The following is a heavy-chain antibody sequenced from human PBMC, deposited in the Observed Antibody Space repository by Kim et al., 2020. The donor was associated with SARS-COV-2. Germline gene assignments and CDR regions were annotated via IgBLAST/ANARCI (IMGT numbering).Heavy chain of an antibody. V-gene: IGHV1-46*01. CDR3: VRESPETYYFDF. J-gene: IGHJ4*02. CDR2: ISPIGDRT. CDR1: GYTFTSYY. Sequence: ASVKVSCKASGYTFTSYYIHWVRQAPGQGLQWMGMISPIGDRTNYAQNFQGRVTMTKDTSTTTVYMELSWLTSDDTAVYHWVRESPETYYFDFWGRGTLV.